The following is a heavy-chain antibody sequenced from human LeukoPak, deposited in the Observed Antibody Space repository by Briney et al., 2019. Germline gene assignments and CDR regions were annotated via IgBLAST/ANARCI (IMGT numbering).Heavy chain of an antibody. J-gene: IGHJ4*02. CDR1: GFTFSSYS. D-gene: IGHD1-26*01. V-gene: IGHV3-21*01. CDR2: ISGSSTYI. CDR3: AKDHFSDPLGHFDY. Sequence: GGSLRLSCAASGFTFSSYSMNWVRQAPGKGLEWVSSISGSSTYIYYADSVKGRFTISRDNSKNTLYLQMNSLRAEDTAVYYCAKDHFSDPLGHFDYWGQGTLVTVSS.